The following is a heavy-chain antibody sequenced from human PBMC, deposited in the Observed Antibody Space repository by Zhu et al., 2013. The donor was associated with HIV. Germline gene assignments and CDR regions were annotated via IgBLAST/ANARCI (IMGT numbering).Heavy chain of an antibody. D-gene: IGHD5-18*01. CDR2: ISGSGAST. CDR3: AKHRSNTAMDHFDY. CDR1: GFTFSTHS. V-gene: IGHV3-23*01. Sequence: VQILESGGDLVEPGRSLRLSCVASGFTFSTHSMSWVRQPPGKGLEWVSAISGSGASTCYADSVKGRFTISRDNSKNTLYLQMNSLRAEDTAVYYCAKHRSNTAMDHFDYWGQGTLVTSPQ. J-gene: IGHJ4*02.